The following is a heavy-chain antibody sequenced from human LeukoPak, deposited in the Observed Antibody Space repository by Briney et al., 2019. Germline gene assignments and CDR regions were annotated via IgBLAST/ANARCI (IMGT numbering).Heavy chain of an antibody. D-gene: IGHD6-6*01. Sequence: GGSLGLSCAASGFTFSSYSMTWVRQAPGKGLEWVSSISSSSSYIYYADSVKGRFTISRDNAKNSLYLQMNSLRAEDTAVYYCARDRVEYSSSSVFDYWGQGTLVTVSS. J-gene: IGHJ4*02. CDR3: ARDRVEYSSSSVFDY. V-gene: IGHV3-21*01. CDR2: ISSSSSYI. CDR1: GFTFSSYS.